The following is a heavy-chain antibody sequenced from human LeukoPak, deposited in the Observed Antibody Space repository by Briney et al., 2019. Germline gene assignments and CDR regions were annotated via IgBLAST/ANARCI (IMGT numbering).Heavy chain of an antibody. CDR3: ARVPQLPDYYYYGMDV. V-gene: IGHV1-69*04. J-gene: IGHJ6*02. Sequence: ASVRVSYKASGGTFSSYAISWVRQAPGQGLEWMGRIIPILGIANYAQKFQGRVTITADKSTSTAYMELSSLGSEDTAVYYCARVPQLPDYYYYGMDVWGQGTTVTVSS. D-gene: IGHD2-2*01. CDR1: GGTFSSYA. CDR2: IIPILGIA.